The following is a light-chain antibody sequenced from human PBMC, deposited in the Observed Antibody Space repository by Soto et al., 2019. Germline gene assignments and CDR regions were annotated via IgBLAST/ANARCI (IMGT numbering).Light chain of an antibody. V-gene: IGKV2-28*01. J-gene: IGKJ3*01. CDR1: QRLLHTNRYNY. CDR2: LAS. CDR3: MQALQTPCT. Sequence: DIVMTQSPLCLPVTPGEPASISCRSSQRLLHTNRYNYLDWYLEKPGQSPQLLFYLASNRASGVPDRFSGSGSGTDFTLKISRVEAEDVGIYYCMQALQTPCTFGPGTKVDI.